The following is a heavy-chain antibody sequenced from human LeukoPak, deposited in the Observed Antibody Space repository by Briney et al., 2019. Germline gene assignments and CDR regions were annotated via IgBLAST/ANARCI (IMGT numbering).Heavy chain of an antibody. CDR2: ISSSSSTI. D-gene: IGHD2-15*01. CDR3: ASGIVVVVAAPTDY. V-gene: IGHV3-48*01. Sequence: GGSLRLSCAASGFTFSSYSMNWVRQAPGKGLEWVSYISSSSSTIYYADSVKGRFTISRDNAKNSLYLQMNSLRAEDTAVYYCASGIVVVVAAPTDYWGQGTLVTVSS. CDR1: GFTFSSYS. J-gene: IGHJ4*02.